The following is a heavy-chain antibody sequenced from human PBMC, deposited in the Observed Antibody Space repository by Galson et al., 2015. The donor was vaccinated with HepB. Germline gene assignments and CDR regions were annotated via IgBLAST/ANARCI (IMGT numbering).Heavy chain of an antibody. J-gene: IGHJ3*02. CDR3: ARRMQWVGGFDM. CDR2: ISSGSGYT. CDR1: GFAFSDYY. V-gene: IGHV3-11*03. D-gene: IGHD6-19*01. Sequence: SLRLSCAASGFAFSDYYMSWVRQAPGKGLEWVSYISSGSGYTEYADSVKGRFTISRDNAKNSLYLQMNSLKADDTAVHYCARRMQWVGGFDMWGQGTMVTVSS.